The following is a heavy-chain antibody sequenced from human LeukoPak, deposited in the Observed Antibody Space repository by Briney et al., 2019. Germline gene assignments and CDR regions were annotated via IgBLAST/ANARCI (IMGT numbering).Heavy chain of an antibody. J-gene: IGHJ6*02. Sequence: SETLSLTCTVSGGSISSGGYYWSWIRQPPGKGLEWIGYIYYSGSTNYNPSLKSRVTISVDTSKNQFSLKLSSVTAADTAVYYCARVGDGYHPYYYGMDVWGQGSTVTASS. CDR2: IYYSGST. V-gene: IGHV4-61*08. CDR3: ARVGDGYHPYYYGMDV. D-gene: IGHD5-24*01. CDR1: GGSISSGGYY.